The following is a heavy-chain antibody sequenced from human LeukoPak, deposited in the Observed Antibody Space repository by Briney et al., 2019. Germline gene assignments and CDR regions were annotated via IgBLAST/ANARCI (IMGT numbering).Heavy chain of an antibody. J-gene: IGHJ4*02. V-gene: IGHV3-30*01. Sequence: PGGSLRLSCAASGFTFSSYAMHWVRQAPGKGLEWVAVISYDGSNKYYADSVKGRFTISRDNSKNTLYLQMNSLRAEDTAVYYCATFYRRGVQIDPFDHWGQGTLVTVSS. CDR1: GFTFSSYA. CDR3: ATFYRRGVQIDPFDH. D-gene: IGHD3-10*01. CDR2: ISYDGSNK.